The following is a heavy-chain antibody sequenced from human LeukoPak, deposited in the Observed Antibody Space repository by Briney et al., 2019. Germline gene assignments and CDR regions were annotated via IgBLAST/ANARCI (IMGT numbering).Heavy chain of an antibody. CDR2: LSNSGGIA. CDR3: AKDGYVSWAYQLSHFDY. D-gene: IGHD2-2*03. V-gene: IGHV3-23*01. J-gene: IGHJ4*02. Sequence: GGSLRLSCAASAFTFRSYTMSWVRQAPGRGLEWVSALSNSGGIAYYADSVKGRFTISRDNSKNTVYLQMNSLRAEDTAVYYCAKDGYVSWAYQLSHFDYWGQGTLVTVSS. CDR1: AFTFRSYT.